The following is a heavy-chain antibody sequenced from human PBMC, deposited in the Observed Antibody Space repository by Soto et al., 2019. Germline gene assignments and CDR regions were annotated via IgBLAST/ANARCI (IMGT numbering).Heavy chain of an antibody. D-gene: IGHD4-4*01. V-gene: IGHV4-31*02. CDR1: GGSISSGPYY. CDR2: IYNTGTT. CDR3: ARVSNAHGMDV. J-gene: IGHJ6*02. Sequence: SETLSLTCTVSGGSISSGPYYWTWIRQHPGKGLEWIGYIYNTGTTYYNSSLKTRVIISLDASKNQFSLKLNSVTAADTAVYRCARVSNAHGMDVWGQGTTV.